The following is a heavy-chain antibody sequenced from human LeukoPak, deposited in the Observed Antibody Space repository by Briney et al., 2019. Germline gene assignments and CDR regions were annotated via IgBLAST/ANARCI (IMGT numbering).Heavy chain of an antibody. CDR2: INHSGST. V-gene: IGHV4-34*01. Sequence: SETLSLTCTVSGGSISSYYWSWIRQPPGKGLEWIGEINHSGSTNYNPSLKSRITISVDTSKNQFSLKLSSVTAADTAVYYCARALGYCSSTSCYYYYYYYGMDVWGQGTTVTVSS. D-gene: IGHD2-2*01. J-gene: IGHJ6*02. CDR1: GGSISSYY. CDR3: ARALGYCSSTSCYYYYYYYGMDV.